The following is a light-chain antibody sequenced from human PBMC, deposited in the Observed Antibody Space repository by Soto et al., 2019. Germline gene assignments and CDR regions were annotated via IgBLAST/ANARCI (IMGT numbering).Light chain of an antibody. CDR2: DVS. CDR3: CSYTTSNTRQIV. CDR1: SSDVGGYNY. V-gene: IGLV2-14*01. Sequence: QSVLTQPASVSGSPGQSITISCTGTSSDVGGYNYVSCYQQHPGKSPKFMIYDVSNRPSVVSNRFSGSKSGNTASLTISGLQAEDEADYYCCSYTTSNTRQIVFGTGTKVTV. J-gene: IGLJ1*01.